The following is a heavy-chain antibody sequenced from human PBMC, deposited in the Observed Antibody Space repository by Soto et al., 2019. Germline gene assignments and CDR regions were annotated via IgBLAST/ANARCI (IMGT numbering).Heavy chain of an antibody. Sequence: QVQLVQSGAEVKKPGASVKVSCKASGYTFTSYAISWVRQAPGQGLEWMGWISAYNGNTKYAQKLQVRVTMTTHTSTSTVYMELMSRRSDDTAVYYCGRDAHPEDYWGQGTLGTVSS. CDR2: ISAYNGNT. J-gene: IGHJ4*02. V-gene: IGHV1-18*01. CDR1: GYTFTSYA. CDR3: GRDAHPEDY.